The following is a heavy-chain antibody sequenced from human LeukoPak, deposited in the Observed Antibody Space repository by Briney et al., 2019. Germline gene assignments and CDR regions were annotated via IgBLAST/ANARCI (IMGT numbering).Heavy chain of an antibody. V-gene: IGHV3-74*01. CDR1: GFVFNKYW. D-gene: IGHD1-14*01. CDR3: TRDGAGTTPLDY. Sequence: GGSLRLSCAASGFVFNKYWMHWVRQAPGKGLVWVSAIKTDGKSVGYADFVRGRFTISRDDAKNTLYLEMSSRTAEDTAVYYCTRDGAGTTPLDYWGQGTLVTVSS. J-gene: IGHJ4*02. CDR2: IKTDGKSV.